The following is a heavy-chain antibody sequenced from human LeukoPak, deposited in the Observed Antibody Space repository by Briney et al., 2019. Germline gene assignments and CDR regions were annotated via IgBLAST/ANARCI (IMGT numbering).Heavy chain of an antibody. CDR2: IYYSGST. CDR1: GGSISSSSYY. D-gene: IGHD2-15*01. Sequence: KPSETLSLTCTVSGGSISSSSYYWGWNRQPPGKGLVWIRSIYYSGSTNYNPSLKSRITISVDTSKNQFSLKLSSVTAADTAVYYCARHAGLVRGQRRFDPWGQGTLVTVSS. CDR3: ARHAGLVRGQRRFDP. V-gene: IGHV4-39*01. J-gene: IGHJ5*02.